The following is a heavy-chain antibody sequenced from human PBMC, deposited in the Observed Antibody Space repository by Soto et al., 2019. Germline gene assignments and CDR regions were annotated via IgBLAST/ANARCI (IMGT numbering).Heavy chain of an antibody. CDR1: GGSISNSY. CDR3: ARPSKEWLANDAFDI. CDR2: IFRTGST. V-gene: IGHV4-59*08. D-gene: IGHD6-19*01. Sequence: QVQLQESGPGLVKSSETLSLTCTVSGGSISNSYWSWIRQPPGKALEWIGFIFRTGSTNYNPSAKSRGTMSVDTSKNQFSLNLRSVTAADTAVYYCARPSKEWLANDAFDIWGQGTMVTVSS. J-gene: IGHJ3*02.